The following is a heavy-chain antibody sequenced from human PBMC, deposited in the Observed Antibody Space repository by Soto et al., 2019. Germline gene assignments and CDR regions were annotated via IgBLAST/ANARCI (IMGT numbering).Heavy chain of an antibody. CDR1: GGTFSSYA. V-gene: IGHV1-69*13. D-gene: IGHD3-22*01. J-gene: IGHJ4*01. Sequence: SVKFSFKAAGGTFSSYAISWVRQAPGQGLEWMGGIIPIFGTANYAQKFQGRVTITADESTRTAYMALSSLRSEDTAVSYCARPDSSVDYWAGGYCGHGTLVTVSP. CDR2: IIPIFGTA. CDR3: ARPDSSVDYWAGGY.